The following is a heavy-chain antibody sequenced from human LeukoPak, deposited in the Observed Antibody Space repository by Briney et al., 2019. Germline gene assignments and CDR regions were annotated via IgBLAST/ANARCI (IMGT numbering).Heavy chain of an antibody. V-gene: IGHV3-30-3*01. D-gene: IGHD7-27*01. Sequence: GGSLRLSCAASGFTFSSYAMHWVRRAPGKGLEWVAVISYDGSNKYYADSVKGRFTISRDNSKNTLYLQMNSLRAEDTAVYYCARDGDRSFDYWGQGTLVTVSS. CDR3: ARDGDRSFDY. CDR2: ISYDGSNK. J-gene: IGHJ4*02. CDR1: GFTFSSYA.